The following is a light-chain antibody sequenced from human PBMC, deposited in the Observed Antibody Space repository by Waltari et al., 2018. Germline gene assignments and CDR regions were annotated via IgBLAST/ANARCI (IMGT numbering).Light chain of an antibody. CDR2: EDT. CDR1: ALPKKN. Sequence: SYELTQPPSVSVSPGQAARITCSGDALPKKNAYWDQQKSGQPPVLVIYEDTQRPSGIPERFAGSSSGTMATLTISGAQVEDEADYYCYSADSSGNHKGIFGGGTKVTVL. CDR3: YSADSSGNHKGI. V-gene: IGLV3-10*01. J-gene: IGLJ2*01.